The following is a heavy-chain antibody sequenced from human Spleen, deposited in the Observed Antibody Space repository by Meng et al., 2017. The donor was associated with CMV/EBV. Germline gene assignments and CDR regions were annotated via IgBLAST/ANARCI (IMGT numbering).Heavy chain of an antibody. D-gene: IGHD1-1*01. Sequence: EVKLGEAGGGSVQTGGSLRISCVDSGFTFSNYWMHWVRQVPGEGLVWVSRIDTDGTITSYADSVRGRFTISRDNAKNTLYLQMSDLRADDSAVYYCIRDLVGTRDEWGQGTLVTVSS. CDR3: IRDLVGTRDE. CDR1: GFTFSNYW. J-gene: IGHJ4*02. V-gene: IGHV3-74*01. CDR2: IDTDGTIT.